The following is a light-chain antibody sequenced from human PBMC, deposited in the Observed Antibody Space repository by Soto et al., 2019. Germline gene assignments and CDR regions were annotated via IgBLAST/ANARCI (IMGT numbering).Light chain of an antibody. V-gene: IGKV1-33*01. J-gene: IGKJ5*01. CDR3: QQYENIPT. CDR2: DAS. CDR1: QNINNY. Sequence: DIQMTQSPSSLSASVGARVNITCQASQNINNYLNWYQQKPGRAPKLLIYDASNLEAGVPSRLRGSGSGTDFTFTISSMKPEDIATYYCQQYENIPTFGHGTRLEIK.